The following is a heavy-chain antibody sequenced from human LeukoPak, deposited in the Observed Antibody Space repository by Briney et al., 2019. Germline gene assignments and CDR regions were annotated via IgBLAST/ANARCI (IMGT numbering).Heavy chain of an antibody. CDR1: GYTFGSYS. J-gene: IGHJ4*02. CDR2: ISVRSNYI. D-gene: IGHD3-22*01. V-gene: IGHV3-21*01. Sequence: PGGSLRLSCAASGYTFGSYSINWVRQAPGKGLEWVSSISVRSNYIYYADSVRGRFRISRDDTRDSLYLQMNSLRAEDTAVYYCVRLRRNSDTSGFYYYYDFWGQGTLVTVSS. CDR3: VRLRRNSDTSGFYYYYDF.